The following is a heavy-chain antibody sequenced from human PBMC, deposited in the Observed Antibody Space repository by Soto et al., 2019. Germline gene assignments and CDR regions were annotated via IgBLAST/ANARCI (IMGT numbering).Heavy chain of an antibody. CDR1: GGSFSGYY. CDR2: INHSGST. CDR3: ARFSVTTPNFDY. D-gene: IGHD4-17*01. Sequence: SETLSPTCAVYGGSFSGYYWSWIRQPPGKGLEWIGEINHSGSTNYNPSLKSRVTISVDTSKNQFSLKLSSVTAADTAVYYCARFSVTTPNFDYWGQGTLVTVSS. V-gene: IGHV4-34*01. J-gene: IGHJ4*02.